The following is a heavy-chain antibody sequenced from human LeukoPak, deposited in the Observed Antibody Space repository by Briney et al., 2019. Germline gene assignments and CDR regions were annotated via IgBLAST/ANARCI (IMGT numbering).Heavy chain of an antibody. Sequence: GGSLRLSCAASGFXLTSHWISWVRQAPGEGLEWVANINRDGSEKYYVDSVKGRFTISRDNAKNSLYLQMNSLRAEDTSVYYCARVLVGGNNWFDRWGQGTLVTVSS. V-gene: IGHV3-7*02. CDR2: INRDGSEK. D-gene: IGHD1-26*01. CDR1: GFXLTSHW. CDR3: ARVLVGGNNWFDR. J-gene: IGHJ5*02.